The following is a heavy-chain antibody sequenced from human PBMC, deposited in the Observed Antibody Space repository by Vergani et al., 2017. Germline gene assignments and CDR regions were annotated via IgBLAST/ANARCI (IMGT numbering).Heavy chain of an antibody. CDR1: EFTFSNYA. Sequence: EVQLLESGGGLVQPGGSLRLTCAASEFTFSNYAMNWVRQAPGKGLEWVSGISGSGVSAYYTDSVKGRFTISRDNSKNMLFLQMNNLRTEDTAISYCSKQYLVSGNYLFDYWGQGTLVTVSS. CDR3: SKQYLVSGNYLFDY. V-gene: IGHV3-23*01. CDR2: ISGSGVSA. J-gene: IGHJ4*02. D-gene: IGHD3-10*01.